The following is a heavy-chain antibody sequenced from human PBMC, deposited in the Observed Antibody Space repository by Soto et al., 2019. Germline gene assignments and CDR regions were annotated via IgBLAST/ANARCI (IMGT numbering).Heavy chain of an antibody. CDR1: CLTFNGGC. CDR3: ARPPFFAFSTSCSRSQFYGMDV. J-gene: IGHJ6*02. Sequence: XESLSLSCVASCLTFNGGCMSWVRQAPGKGLEWVADIKEDGSAQYSVDSVKGRFAISRDNAKNSVYPQMNSLRPEDTAVYYCARPPFFAFSTSCSRSQFYGMDVSGQGATVTVSS. CDR2: IKEDGSAQ. V-gene: IGHV3-7*01. D-gene: IGHD2-2*01.